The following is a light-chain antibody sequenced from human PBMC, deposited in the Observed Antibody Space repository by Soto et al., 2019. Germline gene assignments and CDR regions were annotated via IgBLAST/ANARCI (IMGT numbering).Light chain of an antibody. CDR1: QGIRDD. V-gene: IGKV1-6*01. J-gene: IGKJ4*02. CDR3: LQDYNYPRT. Sequence: GDRVTITFRAGQGIRDDLGWYQQKPGKAPKLLIYEASNLQRGVPSRFSGSGSGTDFTLTISSLQPEDFATYYCLQDYNYPRTFGEGTKVEIK. CDR2: EAS.